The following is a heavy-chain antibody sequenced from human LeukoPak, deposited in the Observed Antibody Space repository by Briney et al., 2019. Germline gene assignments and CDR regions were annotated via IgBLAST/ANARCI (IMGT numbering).Heavy chain of an antibody. CDR3: AKRSYGSGSHDY. CDR1: GGSISSYY. CDR2: IYYSGST. V-gene: IGHV4-59*01. D-gene: IGHD3-10*01. Sequence: SETLSLTCTVSGGSISSYYWSWIRQPPGKGLEWIGYIYYSGSTNYNPSLKSRVTISVDTSKNQFSLKLSSVTAADTAVYYCAKRSYGSGSHDYWGQGTLVTASS. J-gene: IGHJ4*02.